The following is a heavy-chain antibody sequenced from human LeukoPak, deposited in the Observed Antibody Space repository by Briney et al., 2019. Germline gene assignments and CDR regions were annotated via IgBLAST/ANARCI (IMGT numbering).Heavy chain of an antibody. J-gene: IGHJ3*02. CDR3: ARSGYDSSGSRAFDI. D-gene: IGHD3-22*01. V-gene: IGHV1-46*01. Sequence: ASVKVSCKASGYTFTSYYMHGVRQAPGQGLEWMGRINPTSGSTSYAQKLQGRVTMTRDTSTSTVYMELSSLRSEDTAVYYCARSGYDSSGSRAFDIWGQGTMVTVSS. CDR1: GYTFTSYY. CDR2: INPTSGST.